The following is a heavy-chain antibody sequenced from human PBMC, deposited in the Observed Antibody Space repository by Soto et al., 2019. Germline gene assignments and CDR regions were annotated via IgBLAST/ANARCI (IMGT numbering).Heavy chain of an antibody. CDR2: ISKSDYT. V-gene: IGHV3-21*01. Sequence: GGSLRLSCTVSGFAFNNYGINWVRQAPGKGLEWVSSISKSDYTYYSDSVKGRFTISRDSAKNSVSLQMNTLRVEDTAVYYCARADSIIIPAVSAFWGQGTLVT. J-gene: IGHJ1*01. D-gene: IGHD2-2*01. CDR3: ARADSIIIPAVSAF. CDR1: GFAFNNYG.